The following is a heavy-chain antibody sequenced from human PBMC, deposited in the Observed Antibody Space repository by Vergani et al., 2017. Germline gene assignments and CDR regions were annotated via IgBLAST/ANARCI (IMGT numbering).Heavy chain of an antibody. D-gene: IGHD4-17*01. V-gene: IGHV4-59*01. J-gene: IGHJ2*01. CDR1: GGSISSYY. Sequence: QVQLQESGPGLVKPSQTLSLTCTVSGGSISSYYWSWIRQPPGKGLEWIGYIYYSGSTNYTPSLKSRVTISVDTSKNQFSLKLSSVTAADTAVYYCARGGADYGDYGESYWYFDLWGRGTLVTVSS. CDR2: IYYSGST. CDR3: ARGGADYGDYGESYWYFDL.